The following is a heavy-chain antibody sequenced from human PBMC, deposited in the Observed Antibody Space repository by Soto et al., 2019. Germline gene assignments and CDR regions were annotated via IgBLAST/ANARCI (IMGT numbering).Heavy chain of an antibody. J-gene: IGHJ3*02. D-gene: IGHD2-21*01. CDR1: GFTFGHHW. Sequence: EVQLVESGGGLVQPGGSLRLSCAASGFTFGHHWMHWIRQTPGEGLVSISRVNPEATITDYADSVRGRFTISRDNAKSTLYLEMHSLTAEDTGVYYCARPKGAAYSAFDIWGQGTKVTVSS. CDR2: VNPEATIT. CDR3: ARPKGAAYSAFDI. V-gene: IGHV3-74*01.